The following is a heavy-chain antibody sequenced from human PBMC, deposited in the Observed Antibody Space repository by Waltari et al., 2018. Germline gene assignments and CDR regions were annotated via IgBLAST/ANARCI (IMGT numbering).Heavy chain of an antibody. CDR1: GFIFTSYA. V-gene: IGHV3-23*01. D-gene: IGHD3-3*01. CDR2: ISGSGGTT. J-gene: IGHJ4*02. Sequence: EVQLLESGGGLVQPGGSLRLSCAASGFIFTSYAMSWVRQGPGEGRGCVSGISGSGGTTYYAASVKGRLTISRDNSNDTVYLQMNSLTAEDTAVYYCAKTQDFDFWSGSYFDHWGQGALVNVFS. CDR3: AKTQDFDFWSGSYFDH.